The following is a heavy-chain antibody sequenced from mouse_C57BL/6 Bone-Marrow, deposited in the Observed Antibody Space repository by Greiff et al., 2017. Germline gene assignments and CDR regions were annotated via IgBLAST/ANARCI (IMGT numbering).Heavy chain of an antibody. Sequence: QVQLQQSGAELVRPGASVKLSCKASGYTFTDYYINWVKQRPGQGLEWIARIYPGSGNTYYNEKFKGKATLTAEKSSSTAYMQLSSLTSEDSAVYFCASGDYYGLDYWGQGTTLTVSS. D-gene: IGHD1-1*01. J-gene: IGHJ2*01. CDR1: GYTFTDYY. CDR3: ASGDYYGLDY. CDR2: IYPGSGNT. V-gene: IGHV1-76*01.